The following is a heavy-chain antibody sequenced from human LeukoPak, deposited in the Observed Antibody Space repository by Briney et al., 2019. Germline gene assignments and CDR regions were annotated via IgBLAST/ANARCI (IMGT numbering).Heavy chain of an antibody. CDR1: GYTFTGYY. CDR2: INPNTGGT. D-gene: IGHD1-1*01. V-gene: IGHV1-2*02. J-gene: IGHJ4*02. Sequence: ASVKVSCKASGYTFTGYYLRWVRQAPGQGLEWMGWINPNTGGTNYAQGFQGRVTMTRDTSISTAYMELSRLRSDDTAVYYCAREGVDWNHSVSYFDYWGQGTLVTASS. CDR3: AREGVDWNHSVSYFDY.